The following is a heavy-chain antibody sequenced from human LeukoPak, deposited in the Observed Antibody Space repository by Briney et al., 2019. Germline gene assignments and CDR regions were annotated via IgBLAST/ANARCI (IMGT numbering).Heavy chain of an antibody. CDR2: IRYDGNNK. Sequence: GGSLRLSCAASGFSFSNYDMHWVRQAPGKGLEWVAVIRYDGNNKYSADSVKGRFTISRDNSKNTLYLQMNSLRAEDTAVYYCAKDEGRSGSSPSPYFDYWGQGTLVTVSS. V-gene: IGHV3-30*02. J-gene: IGHJ4*02. D-gene: IGHD6-6*01. CDR1: GFSFSNYD. CDR3: AKDEGRSGSSPSPYFDY.